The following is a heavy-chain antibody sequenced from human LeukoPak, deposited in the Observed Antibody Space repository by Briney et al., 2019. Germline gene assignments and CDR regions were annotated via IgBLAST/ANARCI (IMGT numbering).Heavy chain of an antibody. CDR3: ARVVPGTTGSDY. J-gene: IGHJ4*02. V-gene: IGHV3-48*01. D-gene: IGHD2-21*02. CDR2: IPASGTI. CDR1: GFMFSNHP. Sequence: GGSLRLSCAASGFMFSNHPMIWIRQAPGKGLEWLSHIPASGTIDYADSVKGRFTVSRENVYDSLFLQMNSLRADDTAMYYCARVVPGTTGSDYWGQGVLVTVSS.